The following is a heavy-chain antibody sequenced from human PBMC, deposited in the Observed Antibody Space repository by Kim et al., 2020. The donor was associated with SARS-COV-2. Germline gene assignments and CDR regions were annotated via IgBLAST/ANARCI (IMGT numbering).Heavy chain of an antibody. D-gene: IGHD3-10*01. CDR3: ARSFFTLLWFGRPNAFDI. V-gene: IGHV1-18*01. J-gene: IGHJ3*02. CDR2: INTYKGDT. Sequence: ASVKVSCKASGYSFTNFGLSWVRQAPGQGLEWMGWINTYKGDTKYKQKFQDRVTMTTDTSTTTASMEMRSLRSDDTAVYYCARSFFTLLWFGRPNAFDIWGQGKIVTVSS. CDR1: GYSFTNFG.